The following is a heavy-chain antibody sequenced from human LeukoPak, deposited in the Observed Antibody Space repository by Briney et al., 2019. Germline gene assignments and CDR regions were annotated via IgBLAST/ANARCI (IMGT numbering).Heavy chain of an antibody. D-gene: IGHD1-1*01. CDR2: IYYSGST. Sequence: SETLSLTCTVSGGSISSGGYYWGWIRQHPGKGLEWIGYIYYSGSTYYNPSLKSRVTISVDTSKNQFSLKLSSVTAADTAVYYCARVRGWNGSFDYWGQGTLVTVSS. J-gene: IGHJ4*02. CDR3: ARVRGWNGSFDY. CDR1: GGSISSGGYY. V-gene: IGHV4-31*03.